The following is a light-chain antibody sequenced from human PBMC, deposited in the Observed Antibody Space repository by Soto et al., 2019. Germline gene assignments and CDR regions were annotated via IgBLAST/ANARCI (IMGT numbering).Light chain of an antibody. V-gene: IGKV3-20*01. CDR1: QRMTNNF. Sequence: EIVLTQSPDTLYLSPGERVTLSCRASQRMTNNFLAWFQQKPGLAPRLLIHGASTRASGVPDRFTGGGSGTDFVLTISRVEPEDFAMYYCQQYGRAPLTFGQGTKIQIK. CDR2: GAS. CDR3: QQYGRAPLT. J-gene: IGKJ2*01.